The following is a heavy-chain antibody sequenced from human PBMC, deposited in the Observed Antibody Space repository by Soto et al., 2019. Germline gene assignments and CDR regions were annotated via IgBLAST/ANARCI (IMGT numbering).Heavy chain of an antibody. V-gene: IGHV3-7*03. D-gene: IGHD5-18*01. CDR2: TRPDGGET. CDR1: GFTFSSYA. CDR3: AGDDGYKSIDY. J-gene: IGHJ4*02. Sequence: PGGSLRLSCAASGFTFSSYAMSWVRQIPGKGLEWLTNTRPDGGETYYLDSVKGRFTIPRDNAKFSLYLQMDSLRGDDTAVYYCAGDDGYKSIDYWGQGTLVTVS.